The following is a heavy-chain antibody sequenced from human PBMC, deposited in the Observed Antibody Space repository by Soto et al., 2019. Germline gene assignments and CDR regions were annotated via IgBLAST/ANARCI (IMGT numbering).Heavy chain of an antibody. CDR1: GFAVSSKY. J-gene: IGHJ4*02. V-gene: IGHV3-53*01. CDR3: VQTTGWCGVDF. CDR2: IYGGGTT. D-gene: IGHD6-19*01. Sequence: EVQLVESGGGSIQPGGSLRLSCAASGFAVSSKYMTWVRQAPGKGLEWVSVIYGGGTTYYADSVKGRFTISRDTSKNTLYLQMNSLRADDTAVYYCVQTTGWCGVDFWGQGTLVTVSS.